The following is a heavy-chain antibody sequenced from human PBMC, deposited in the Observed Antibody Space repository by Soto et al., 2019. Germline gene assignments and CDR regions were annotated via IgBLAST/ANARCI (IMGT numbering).Heavy chain of an antibody. CDR2: ISADDGET. CDR1: GYTFISYG. D-gene: IGHD6-13*01. CDR3: ARDPRKHHHCSRGGGLDP. Sequence: QVQWVQSGAEVKKPGASVKVSCKTSGYTFISYGITWVRQAPGQGLEWLGWISADDGETNYAQKFQDRVTSTTDTYTTTAYLELKRLRSDATAVYYSARDPRKHHHCSRGGGLDPWGQGTQVTVSS. J-gene: IGHJ5*02. V-gene: IGHV1-18*01.